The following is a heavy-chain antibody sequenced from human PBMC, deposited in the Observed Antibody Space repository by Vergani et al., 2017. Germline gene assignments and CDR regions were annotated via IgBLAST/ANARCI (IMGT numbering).Heavy chain of an antibody. CDR3: ARTGHTEYCGGDCYSFWYFDL. J-gene: IGHJ2*01. CDR1: GGSISSSSYY. Sequence: QLQLQESGPGLVKPSETLSLTCTVSGGSISSSSYYWSWIRQPAGKGLEWIGRIYTSGSTNYNPSLKSRVTMSVDTSKNQFSLKLSSVTAADTAVYYCARTGHTEYCGGDCYSFWYFDLWGRGTLVTVSS. D-gene: IGHD2-21*02. CDR2: IYTSGST. V-gene: IGHV4-61*02.